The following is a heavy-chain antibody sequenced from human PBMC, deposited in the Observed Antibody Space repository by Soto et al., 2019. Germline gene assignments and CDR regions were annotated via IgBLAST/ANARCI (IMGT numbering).Heavy chain of an antibody. CDR1: DGSISSKTHY. CDR3: ARLLLPFWSGYFDS. Sequence: SETLSLTSTVSDGSISSKTHYWGWMRQPPGKGLEWIGTVFYSGTPYYNLSLKSRVIISVDPLKDQLSLKLSSVTAADPAVYYCARLLLPFWSGYFDSWGQGALVTVS. V-gene: IGHV4-39*01. CDR2: VFYSGTP. D-gene: IGHD3-3*01. J-gene: IGHJ4*02.